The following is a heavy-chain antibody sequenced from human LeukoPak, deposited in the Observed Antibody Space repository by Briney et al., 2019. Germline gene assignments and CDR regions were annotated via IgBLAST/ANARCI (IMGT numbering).Heavy chain of an antibody. Sequence: ASETLSLTCIVSGASITTYYWSWIRQPPGKGLEWIGYISYSGSTNYNPSLKSPVTISVDTSKNQFSLKLSSVTAADTAVYYCARARGAVAIDYWGQGTLVTVSS. CDR3: ARARGAVAIDY. V-gene: IGHV4-59*01. J-gene: IGHJ4*02. D-gene: IGHD6-19*01. CDR1: GASITTYY. CDR2: ISYSGST.